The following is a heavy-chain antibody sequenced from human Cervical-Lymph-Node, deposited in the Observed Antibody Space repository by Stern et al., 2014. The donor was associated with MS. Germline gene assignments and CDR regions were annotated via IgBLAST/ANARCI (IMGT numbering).Heavy chain of an antibody. J-gene: IGHJ4*02. V-gene: IGHV5-51*01. Sequence: VQLVQSGAEVKKPGASLKISCKLSGYSFTIYYIAWVRQLPGQGLEGRGVIYPYDYETTYSPSFQGQVTISADKSITTAYLQWSSLRASDTAMYYCARHVQGFDYWGQGTLVTVSS. CDR3: ARHVQGFDY. CDR1: GYSFTIYY. CDR2: IYPYDYET.